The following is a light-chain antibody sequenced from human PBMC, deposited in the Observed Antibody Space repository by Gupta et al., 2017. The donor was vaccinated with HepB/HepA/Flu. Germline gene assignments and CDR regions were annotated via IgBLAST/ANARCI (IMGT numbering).Light chain of an antibody. V-gene: IGLV2-11*01. CDR3: CSYGGTYTFV. Sequence: QSALTQPRSVSGSPGQSVTISCTGTSSDVGRYNYVSWYQHHPGKGPKLIIYDVTKRPAGVPDRFSGSKSGNTASLTISGRQDEEEADYYCCSYGGTYTFVFGTGTTVTVL. J-gene: IGLJ1*01. CDR1: SSDVGRYNY. CDR2: DVT.